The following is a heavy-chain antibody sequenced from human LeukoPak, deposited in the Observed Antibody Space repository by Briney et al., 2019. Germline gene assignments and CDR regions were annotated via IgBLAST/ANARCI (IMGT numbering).Heavy chain of an antibody. Sequence: ASVKDSCKVSGYTLTELSMHWVRQAPGKGLEWMGGFDPEDGETIYAQKFQGRVTMTEDTSTDTAYMELSSLRSEDTAVYYCATRGSGWYLFDYWGQGTLVTVPS. CDR1: GYTLTELS. CDR3: ATRGSGWYLFDY. J-gene: IGHJ4*02. D-gene: IGHD6-19*01. V-gene: IGHV1-24*01. CDR2: FDPEDGET.